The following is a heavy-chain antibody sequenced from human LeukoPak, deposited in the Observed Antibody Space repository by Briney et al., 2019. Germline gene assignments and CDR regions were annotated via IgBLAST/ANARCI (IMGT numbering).Heavy chain of an antibody. CDR3: ARDDHYNYYYMDV. CDR2: ISSGSNTI. J-gene: IGHJ6*03. Sequence: GGSPRLSCAASGFTFSTYSMNWVRQAPGKGLEWVSYISSGSNTIYYADSVKGRFTISRDNAENTLYLQMNSLGAEDTAVYYCARDDHYNYYYMDVWGKGTTVTVSS. CDR1: GFTFSTYS. V-gene: IGHV3-48*01.